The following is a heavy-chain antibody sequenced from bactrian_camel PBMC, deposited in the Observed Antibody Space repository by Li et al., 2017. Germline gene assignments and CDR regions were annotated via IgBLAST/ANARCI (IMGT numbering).Heavy chain of an antibody. J-gene: IGHJ4*01. CDR1: GMTFDAYE. CDR2: ISASGDRI. Sequence: QVQLVESGGGLVQAGGSLTLTCTTSGMTFDAYEMGWFRQALGKEREGVSCISASGDRIYYGDSVKARFTISRDNVKRTLTLQMNNLKPEDTAMYYCSAAHINICSPFGTFMGQGTQVTVS. V-gene: IGHV3S60*01. D-gene: IGHD6*01.